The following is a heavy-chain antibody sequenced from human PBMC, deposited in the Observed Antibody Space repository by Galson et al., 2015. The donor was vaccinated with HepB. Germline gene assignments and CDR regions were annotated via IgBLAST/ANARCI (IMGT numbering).Heavy chain of an antibody. CDR2: INPNSGGT. Sequence: SVTVSCKASGSTFTGYYMHWVRQAPGQGLEWMGWINPNSGGTNYAQKFQGRVTMTRDTSISTAYMELSRLRSDDTAVYYCARGERWELHAFDIWGQGTMVTVSS. D-gene: IGHD1-26*01. CDR1: GSTFTGYY. J-gene: IGHJ3*02. CDR3: ARGERWELHAFDI. V-gene: IGHV1-2*02.